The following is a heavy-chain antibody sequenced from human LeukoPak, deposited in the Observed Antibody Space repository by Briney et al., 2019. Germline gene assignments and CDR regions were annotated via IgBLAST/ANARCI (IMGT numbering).Heavy chain of an antibody. CDR2: INPNSGGT. V-gene: IGHV1-2*02. J-gene: IGHJ4*02. CDR1: VYTFTDYY. CDR3: ARARWQLVPYFDS. Sequence: ASVKVSCKASVYTFTDYYMHWVRQAPGQGREWMGWINPNSGGTNFAQKFQGRVAMTRDTSISTAYLELGSLRSDDTAVYFCARARWQLVPYFDSWGQGTLVTVSS. D-gene: IGHD6-6*01.